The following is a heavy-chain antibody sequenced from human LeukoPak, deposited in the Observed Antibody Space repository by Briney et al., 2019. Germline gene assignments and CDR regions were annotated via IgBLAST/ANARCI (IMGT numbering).Heavy chain of an antibody. D-gene: IGHD3-22*01. Sequence: SVKVSCKASGGTFSSYAITWVRQAPGQGLEWMGRIIPILGIANYAQKFQGRVTITADKSTSTAYMELSSLRSEDTAVYYCARDPDSSGYSGQRFDYWGQGTLVTVSS. V-gene: IGHV1-69*04. CDR1: GGTFSSYA. CDR2: IIPILGIA. J-gene: IGHJ4*02. CDR3: ARDPDSSGYSGQRFDY.